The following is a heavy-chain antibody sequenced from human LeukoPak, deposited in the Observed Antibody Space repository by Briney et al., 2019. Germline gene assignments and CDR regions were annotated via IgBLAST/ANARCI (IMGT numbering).Heavy chain of an antibody. CDR3: AKLRRLDGSGSTDFDY. Sequence: GRSLRLSCAASGFTFDDYAMHWVRQAPGKGLEWVSGISWNSGSIGYADSVKGRFTISRDNSKNTLYLQMNSLRAEDTAVYYCAKLRRLDGSGSTDFDYWGQGTLVTVSS. J-gene: IGHJ4*02. CDR2: ISWNSGSI. CDR1: GFTFDDYA. V-gene: IGHV3-9*01. D-gene: IGHD3-10*01.